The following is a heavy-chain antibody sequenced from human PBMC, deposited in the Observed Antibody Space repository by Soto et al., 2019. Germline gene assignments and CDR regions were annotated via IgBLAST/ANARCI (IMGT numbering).Heavy chain of an antibody. CDR2: IIPIFGTA. V-gene: IGHV1-69*01. CDR3: ARDGNPVVVPAANLPSMDV. Sequence: QVQLVQSGAEVKKPGSSVKFSCKAPGGTFSSYAISWVRQAPGQGLEWMGGIIPIFGTANYAQKFEGRVTITADDSTSTAYMELSSLRSEDTAVYYCARDGNPVVVPAANLPSMDVWGQGTTVTVSS. CDR1: GGTFSSYA. D-gene: IGHD2-2*01. J-gene: IGHJ6*02.